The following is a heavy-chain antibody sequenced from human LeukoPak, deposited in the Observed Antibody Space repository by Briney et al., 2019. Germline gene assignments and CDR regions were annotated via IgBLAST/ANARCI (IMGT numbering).Heavy chain of an antibody. V-gene: IGHV3-23*01. CDR2: ISGSGDST. CDR3: AKDHDFWSGSYHSHSFNY. D-gene: IGHD3-3*01. J-gene: IGHJ4*02. CDR1: GFTLSAYD. Sequence: PGGSLRLSCAASGFTLSAYDMSWVRQAPGKGLEWASGISGSGDSTYYADSVKGRFTISRDNYKNTLYLPMNSLRAEDTAVYYCAKDHDFWSGSYHSHSFNYWGQGTLVTVSS.